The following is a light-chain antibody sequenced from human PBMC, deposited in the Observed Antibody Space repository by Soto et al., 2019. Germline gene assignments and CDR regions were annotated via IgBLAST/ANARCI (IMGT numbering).Light chain of an antibody. CDR1: QGVTGY. CDR2: AAS. Sequence: DIQLTQSPSLLSASVGDSVTITCRASQGVTGYVAWYQQKPGKAPNLLIYAASTLQSGVPSRFSGSGSGTEFTLTISSLQPEDFAIYYCQQLHGYPWTFGHGTKVEIK. CDR3: QQLHGYPWT. V-gene: IGKV1-9*01. J-gene: IGKJ1*01.